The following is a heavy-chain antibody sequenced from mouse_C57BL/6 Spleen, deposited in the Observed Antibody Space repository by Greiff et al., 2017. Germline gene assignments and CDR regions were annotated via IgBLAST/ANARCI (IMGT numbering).Heavy chain of an antibody. V-gene: IGHV1-20*01. D-gene: IGHD2-5*01. CDR2: INPYNGDT. J-gene: IGHJ4*01. CDR3: ARSLYSNGAMDY. Sequence: VQLKQSGPELVKPGDSVKISCKASGYSFTGYFMNWVMQSHGKSLEWIGRINPYNGDTFYNQKFKGKATLTVDKSSSTAHMELRSLTSEDSAVYYCARSLYSNGAMDYWGQGTSVTVSS. CDR1: GYSFTGYF.